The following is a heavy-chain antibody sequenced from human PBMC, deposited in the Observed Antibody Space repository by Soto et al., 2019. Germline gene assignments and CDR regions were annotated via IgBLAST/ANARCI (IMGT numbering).Heavy chain of an antibody. CDR1: GFTFSSYA. CDR2: ISGSGGST. V-gene: IGHV3-23*01. Sequence: PGGSLRLSCAASGFTFSSYAVSWVRQAPGKGLEWVSAISGSGGSTYYADSVKGRFTISRDNSKNTLYLQMNSLRAEDTAVYYCAANRGYNYYYGMDVWGQGTTVTVYS. CDR3: AANRGYNYYYGMDV. J-gene: IGHJ6*02. D-gene: IGHD3-22*01.